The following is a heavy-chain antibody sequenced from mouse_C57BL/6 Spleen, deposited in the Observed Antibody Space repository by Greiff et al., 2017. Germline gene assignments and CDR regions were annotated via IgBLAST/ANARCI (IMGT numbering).Heavy chain of an antibody. CDR3: ASYSDGYDRGFAY. CDR1: GYTFTNYW. V-gene: IGHV1-63*01. J-gene: IGHJ3*01. D-gene: IGHD2-2*01. Sequence: QVQLQQSGAELVRPGTSVKMSCKASGYTFTNYWIGWAKQRPGHGLEWIGDIYPGGGYTNYNEKFKGKATLTADKSSSTAYMQFSSLTSEDSAIYDCASYSDGYDRGFAYWGQGTLVTVSA. CDR2: IYPGGGYT.